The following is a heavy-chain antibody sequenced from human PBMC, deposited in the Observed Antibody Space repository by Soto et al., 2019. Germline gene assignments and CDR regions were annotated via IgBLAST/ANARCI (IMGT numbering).Heavy chain of an antibody. CDR3: AGDRRPACGGDCPTDY. J-gene: IGHJ4*02. D-gene: IGHD2-21*02. V-gene: IGHV1-18*01. Sequence: QVQLVQSGAEVKKPGASVKVSCKASGYTFTSYGISWVRQAPGQGLEWMGWISAYNGNTNYAQKLQGRVTMTTDTSTSTGYRELGSLISDDTAVYYCAGDRRPACGGDCPTDYWGQGTLVTVSS. CDR1: GYTFTSYG. CDR2: ISAYNGNT.